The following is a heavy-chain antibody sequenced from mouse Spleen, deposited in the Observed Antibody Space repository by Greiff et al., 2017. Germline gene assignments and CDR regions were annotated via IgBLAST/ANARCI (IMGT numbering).Heavy chain of an antibody. V-gene: IGHV1-12*01. CDR1: GYTFTSYN. CDR2: IYPGNGDT. Sequence: QVQLQQSGAELVKPGASVKMSCKASGYTFTSYNMHWVKQTPGQGLEWIGAIYPGNGDTSYNQKFKGKATLTADKSSSTAYMQLSSLTSEDSAVYYCAAGGWDGGFAYWGQGTLVTVSA. D-gene: IGHD4-1*01. CDR3: AAGGWDGGFAY. J-gene: IGHJ3*01.